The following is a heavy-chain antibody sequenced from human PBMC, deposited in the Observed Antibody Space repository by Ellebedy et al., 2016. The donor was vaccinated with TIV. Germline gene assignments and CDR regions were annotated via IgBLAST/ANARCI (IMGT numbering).Heavy chain of an antibody. CDR1: GFTFSSYS. CDR2: ISSSSSYI. Sequence: GESLKISXAASGFTFSSYSMNWVRQAPGKGLEWVSSISSSSSYIYYADSVKGRFTISRDNAKNSLYLQMNSLRAEDTAVYYCARDSIAAAGTNWFDPWGQGTLVTVSS. J-gene: IGHJ5*02. V-gene: IGHV3-21*01. D-gene: IGHD6-13*01. CDR3: ARDSIAAAGTNWFDP.